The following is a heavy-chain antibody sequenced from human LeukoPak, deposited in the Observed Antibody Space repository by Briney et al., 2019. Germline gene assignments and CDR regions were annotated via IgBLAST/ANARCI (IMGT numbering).Heavy chain of an antibody. CDR3: ARGGHRRYYYTSGSAFDP. CDR2: ISAYNGNT. D-gene: IGHD3-10*01. CDR1: GYTFTNYG. J-gene: IGHJ5*02. V-gene: IGHV1-18*01. Sequence: ASVKVSCKASGYTFTNYGISWVRQAPGQGLEWMGWISAYNGNTHYAQNLQGRVTMTTDTSTSTAYMELKSLKSDDTAVYYCARGGHRRYYYTSGSAFDPWGQGTLVTVSS.